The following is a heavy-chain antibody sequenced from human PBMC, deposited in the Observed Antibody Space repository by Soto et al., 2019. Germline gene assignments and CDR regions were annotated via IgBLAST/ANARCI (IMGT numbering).Heavy chain of an antibody. D-gene: IGHD2-8*01. Sequence: QVQLVQAGAAVKQPGASVKVSCRPSGYTFTAYYIHWVRQAPGQGLEWMGWVEPNSGGTSDAQNFQGRVTMTRDTSTSTVYMELNWLRSDDTALYYCARDTYGPLDYWGHGPLVTASS. J-gene: IGHJ4*01. CDR3: ARDTYGPLDY. CDR2: VEPNSGGT. CDR1: GYTFTAYY. V-gene: IGHV1-2*02.